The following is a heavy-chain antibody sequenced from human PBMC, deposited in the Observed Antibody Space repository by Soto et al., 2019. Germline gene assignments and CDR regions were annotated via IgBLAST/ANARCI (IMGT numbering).Heavy chain of an antibody. CDR2: IGASGRST. CDR1: GFTFSDYG. D-gene: IGHD3-3*01. Sequence: GGSLRLSCVGSGFTFSDYGMSWVRQAPGKGPEWVSVIGASGRSTFYPDSVKGRFTISRDNSRNTLYLQMNSLRVDETATYYCVKGNYSFWSGYPSLDYWGPGTLVTVSS. CDR3: VKGNYSFWSGYPSLDY. V-gene: IGHV3-23*01. J-gene: IGHJ4*02.